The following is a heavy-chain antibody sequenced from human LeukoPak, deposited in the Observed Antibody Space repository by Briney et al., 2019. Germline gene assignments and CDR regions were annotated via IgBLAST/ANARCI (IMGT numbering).Heavy chain of an antibody. CDR1: GFTFSSYG. D-gene: IGHD6-6*01. CDR3: ARVWDSSSPFDY. V-gene: IGHV3-30*19. J-gene: IGHJ4*02. CDR2: IWYDGSNK. Sequence: GGSLRLSCAASGFTFSSYGMHWVRQAPGKGLEWVAVIWYDGSNKYYADSVKGRFTISRDNSKNTLYLQMNSLRAEDTAVYYCARVWDSSSPFDYWGQGTLVTDSS.